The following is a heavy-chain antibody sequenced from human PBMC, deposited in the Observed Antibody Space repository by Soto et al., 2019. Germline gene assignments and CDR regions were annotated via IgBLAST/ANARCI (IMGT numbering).Heavy chain of an antibody. CDR3: ARTLASARQVDY. D-gene: IGHD6-13*01. CDR2: MYTSGRT. Sequence: EMQLVESGGGLVQPGGSLRLSCAVSGFTVSSNYMTWVRPPPGKGLEWVSVMYTSGRTYYGDSVKGRVTIARDNSKNTLYLQMNSLRVEDKAVYYCARTLASARQVDYWGQGPLVTVSS. J-gene: IGHJ4*02. CDR1: GFTVSSNY. V-gene: IGHV3-66*01.